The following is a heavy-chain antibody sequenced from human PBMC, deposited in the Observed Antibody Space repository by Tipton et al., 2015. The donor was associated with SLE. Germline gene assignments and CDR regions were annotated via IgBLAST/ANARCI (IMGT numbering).Heavy chain of an antibody. CDR2: INHSGSS. CDR3: ARVPGLERSYSYYYYMDG. Sequence: TLSLTCAVYGGSFSGYYWSWIRQPPGKGLEWIGEINHSGSSNYNPSLKSRVAMSVDTSRNQFSLKLSSVTAADTAMYYCARVPGLERSYSYYYYMDGWGKGTTVTVSS. CDR1: GGSFSGYY. D-gene: IGHD1-1*01. V-gene: IGHV4-34*01. J-gene: IGHJ6*03.